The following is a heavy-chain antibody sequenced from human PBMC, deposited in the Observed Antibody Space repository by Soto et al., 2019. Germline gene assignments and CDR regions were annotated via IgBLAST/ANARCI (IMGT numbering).Heavy chain of an antibody. CDR3: AKSPRACSGGSCYYYYGMDV. Sequence: RRLSCAASGFTFSSYAMSWVRQAPGKGLEWVSAISGSGGGTYYADSVKGRFTISRDNSKNTLYLQMNSLRAEDTAVYYCAKSPRACSGGSCYYYYGMDVWGQGTTVTVSS. CDR1: GFTFSSYA. D-gene: IGHD2-15*01. V-gene: IGHV3-23*01. CDR2: ISGSGGGT. J-gene: IGHJ6*02.